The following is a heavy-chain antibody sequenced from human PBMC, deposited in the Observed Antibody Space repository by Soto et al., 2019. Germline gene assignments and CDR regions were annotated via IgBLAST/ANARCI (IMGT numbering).Heavy chain of an antibody. CDR3: AIDLPHSSSSPYYYYGIDV. CDR2: INPSGGST. Sequence: GASVKVSCKASGYTFTSYYMHWVRQAPGQGLEWMGIINPSGGSTSYAQKFQGRVTMTRDTSTSTVYMELSSLRSEDTAVYYCAIDLPHSSSSPYYYYGIDVWGQGPSVTLSS. V-gene: IGHV1-46*01. D-gene: IGHD6-13*01. J-gene: IGHJ6*02. CDR1: GYTFTSYY.